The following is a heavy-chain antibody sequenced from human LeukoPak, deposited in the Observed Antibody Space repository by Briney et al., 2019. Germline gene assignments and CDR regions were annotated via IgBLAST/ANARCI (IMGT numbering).Heavy chain of an antibody. CDR3: AKLPYGSGSYYLDY. D-gene: IGHD3-10*01. V-gene: IGHV3-30-3*02. CDR2: ISYDGSNK. Sequence: GGSLRLSCAASGFTFSSYAMHWVRQAPGKGLEWVSVISYDGSNKYYADSVKGRFTISRDNSKNTLYLQMNSLRAEDTAVYYCAKLPYGSGSYYLDYWGQGTLVTVSS. CDR1: GFTFSSYA. J-gene: IGHJ4*02.